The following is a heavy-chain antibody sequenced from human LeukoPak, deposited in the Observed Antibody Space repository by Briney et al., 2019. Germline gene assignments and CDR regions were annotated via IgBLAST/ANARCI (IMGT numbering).Heavy chain of an antibody. CDR2: ISGSGGST. CDR3: AKSADYYGSGSYYGYYGMDV. J-gene: IGHJ6*02. D-gene: IGHD3-10*01. Sequence: GGSLRLSCAASGFTFSSYAMSWARQAPGKGLEWVSAISGSGGSTYYADSVKGRFTISRDNSKNTLYLQMNSLRAEDTAVYYCAKSADYYGSGSYYGYYGMDVWGQGTTVTVSS. V-gene: IGHV3-23*01. CDR1: GFTFSSYA.